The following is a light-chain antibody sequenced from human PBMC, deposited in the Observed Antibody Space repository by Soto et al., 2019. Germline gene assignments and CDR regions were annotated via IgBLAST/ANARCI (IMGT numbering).Light chain of an antibody. CDR2: GAS. CDR3: QQYGSSLFT. J-gene: IGKJ4*01. CDR1: QSVSSSY. V-gene: IGKV3-20*01. Sequence: EIVLTQSPGTLSLSPGERATLSCRSSQSVSSSYLAWYQQKHGQAPRLLIYGASSRATGIPDRFSGSGSGTDFTLTISRLEPEDFAVYYCQQYGSSLFTFGGGTKV.